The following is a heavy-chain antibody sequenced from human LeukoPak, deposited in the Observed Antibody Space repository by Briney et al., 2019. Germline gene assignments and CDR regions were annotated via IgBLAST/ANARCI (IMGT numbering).Heavy chain of an antibody. CDR3: ARGGARMGDMGTMISFEY. Sequence: GGSLRLSCAASGFTFSSYAMHWVRQAPGKGLEWVAVISYDGSNKKYADSVKGRFTISRDNSQKTLYLQMNSLRAEDAAVYYFARGGARMGDMGTMISFEYWGERTLVTVSS. J-gene: IGHJ4*02. CDR2: ISYDGSNK. V-gene: IGHV3-30*04. CDR1: GFTFSSYA. D-gene: IGHD5-24*01.